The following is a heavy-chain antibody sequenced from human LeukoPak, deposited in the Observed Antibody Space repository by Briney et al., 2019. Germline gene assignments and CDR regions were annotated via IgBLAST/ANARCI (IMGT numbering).Heavy chain of an antibody. V-gene: IGHV4-59*01. CDR2: IYYNGST. J-gene: IGHJ6*02. D-gene: IGHD1-26*01. CDR3: ARDGRVSPYYGMDV. CDR1: RGSIRGYY. Sequence: PSETLSLTCTVFRGSIRGYYWGWIRQPPGKGLEWIGHIYYNGSTNYNPSLKSRVTISVDTSKNQFSLKLSSVTAADTAVYYCARDGRVSPYYGMDVWGQGTTVTVSS.